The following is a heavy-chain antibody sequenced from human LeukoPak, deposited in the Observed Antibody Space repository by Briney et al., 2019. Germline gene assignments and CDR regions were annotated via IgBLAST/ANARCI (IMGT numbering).Heavy chain of an antibody. D-gene: IGHD3-10*01. CDR3: ARAQPRLLWFGESPIDY. V-gene: IGHV1-18*01. CDR2: ISAYNGNT. CDR1: GYTFTSYG. J-gene: IGHJ4*02. Sequence: VASVKVSCKASGYTFTSYGISWVRQAPGQGLEWMGWISAYNGNTNYAQKLQGRVTMTTDTSTSTAYMELRSLRSDDTAAYYSARAQPRLLWFGESPIDYWGQGTLVTVSS.